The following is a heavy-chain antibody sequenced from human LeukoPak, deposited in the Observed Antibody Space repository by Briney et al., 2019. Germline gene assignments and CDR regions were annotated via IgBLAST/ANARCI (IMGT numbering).Heavy chain of an antibody. J-gene: IGHJ5*01. CDR3: ARRPRGIIIKSWFDS. V-gene: IGHV4-59*01. D-gene: IGHD3-10*01. CDR1: GGSISSYY. Sequence: ASETLSLTCTVSGGSISSYYWSWIRQPPGKGLEWIGYIYYSGSTNYNPSPKSRVTISVDTSKNQFSLKLSSVTAADTAVYYCARRPRGIIIKSWFDSWGQGTLVTVSA. CDR2: IYYSGST.